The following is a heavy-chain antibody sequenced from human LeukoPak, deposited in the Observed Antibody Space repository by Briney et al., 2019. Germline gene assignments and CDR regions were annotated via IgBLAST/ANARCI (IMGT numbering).Heavy chain of an antibody. V-gene: IGHV3-30-3*01. J-gene: IGHJ3*02. D-gene: IGHD3-10*01. CDR3: ARERQDTIVHSGAFDI. Sequence: GGSLRLSCAASGFTFSTYFMHWFRQAPAKGLKRVAVIASDGSHTFYVESVKGRFTISRDNSKNRLYLQTNSLRAEDTAVYFCARERQDTIVHSGAFDIWGQGTMVTVSS. CDR1: GFTFSTYF. CDR2: IASDGSHT.